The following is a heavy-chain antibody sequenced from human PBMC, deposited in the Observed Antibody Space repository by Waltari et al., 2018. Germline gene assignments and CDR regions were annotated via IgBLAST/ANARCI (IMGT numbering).Heavy chain of an antibody. CDR3: ARYGDSDPGFDY. CDR1: GFTVSSHW. J-gene: IGHJ4*02. Sequence: EVPLVESGGGLVQPGGSLRLSCAASGFTVSSHWMSWFPQAPGKGLEWVANINQDGSERYYVDSVKGRFTISRDNAKNSLYLQMSSLRAEDTAVYYCARYGDSDPGFDYWGQGTLVTVSS. V-gene: IGHV3-7*03. CDR2: INQDGSER. D-gene: IGHD4-17*01.